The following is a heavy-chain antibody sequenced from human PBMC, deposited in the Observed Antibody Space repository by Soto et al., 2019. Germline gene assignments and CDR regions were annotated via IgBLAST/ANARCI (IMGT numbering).Heavy chain of an antibody. CDR2: IWYDGSNK. V-gene: IGHV3-33*01. J-gene: IGHJ4*02. D-gene: IGHD3-10*01. Sequence: QVQLVESGLGVVQPGRSLRLSCAASGFTFSSYGMHWVRQAPGKGLEWVAVIWYDGSNKYYADSVKGRFTISRDNSKNTLYLQMNSLRAEDTAVYYCARSNMVRGVIDYWGQGALVTVSS. CDR1: GFTFSSYG. CDR3: ARSNMVRGVIDY.